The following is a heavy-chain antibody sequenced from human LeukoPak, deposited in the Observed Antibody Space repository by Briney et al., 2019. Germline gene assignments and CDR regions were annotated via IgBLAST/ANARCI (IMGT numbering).Heavy chain of an antibody. CDR3: AKRGAVIRVILVGFHKEAYYFDS. CDR1: GITLSNYG. Sequence: GGSLRLSCAVSGITLSNYGMSWVRQAPGKGLEWVAGISDSGGRTNYADSVKGRFTISRDNPKNTLYLQMNSLRAEDTAVYFCAKRGAVIRVILVGFHKEAYYFDSWGQGALVTVSS. D-gene: IGHD3-22*01. J-gene: IGHJ4*02. V-gene: IGHV3-23*01. CDR2: ISDSGGRT.